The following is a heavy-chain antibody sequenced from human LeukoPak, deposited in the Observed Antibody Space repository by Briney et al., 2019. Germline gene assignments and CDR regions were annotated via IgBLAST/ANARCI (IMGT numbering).Heavy chain of an antibody. CDR2: IYPGDSDT. Sequence: ASVKVSCKASGYTFTSYWIGWVRQMPGKGLEWMGIIYPGDSDTRYSPSFQGQVTISADKSISTAYLQWSSLKASDTAMYYCARHPIVGATHFDYWGQGTLVTVSS. CDR1: GYTFTSYW. CDR3: ARHPIVGATHFDY. V-gene: IGHV5-51*01. J-gene: IGHJ4*02. D-gene: IGHD1-26*01.